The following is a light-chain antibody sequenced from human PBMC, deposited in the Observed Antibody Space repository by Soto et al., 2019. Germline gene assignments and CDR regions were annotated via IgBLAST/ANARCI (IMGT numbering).Light chain of an antibody. CDR3: QQYGSSGT. Sequence: EIVLTQSPGTLSLSPVERATLSCRASQSVSNNYVAWYQQKPGQAPRLLIYGASNRATGIPGRCSGSGSGTDFTLTIRRLEPEDFAVYYCQQYGSSGTFGQGTKVDIK. V-gene: IGKV3-20*01. J-gene: IGKJ1*01. CDR2: GAS. CDR1: QSVSNNY.